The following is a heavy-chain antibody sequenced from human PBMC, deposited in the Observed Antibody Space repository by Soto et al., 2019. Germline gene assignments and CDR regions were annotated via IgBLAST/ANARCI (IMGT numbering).Heavy chain of an antibody. J-gene: IGHJ6*02. CDR2: ISSSSSYI. Sequence: VGSLRLSCAASGFTFSSYSMNWVRQAPGKGLEWVSSISSSSSYIYYADSVKGRFTISRDNAKNSLYLQMNSLRAEDTAVYYCARDRAAAAGTMDYYYGMDVWGQGTTVTVSS. V-gene: IGHV3-21*01. CDR3: ARDRAAAAGTMDYYYGMDV. D-gene: IGHD6-13*01. CDR1: GFTFSSYS.